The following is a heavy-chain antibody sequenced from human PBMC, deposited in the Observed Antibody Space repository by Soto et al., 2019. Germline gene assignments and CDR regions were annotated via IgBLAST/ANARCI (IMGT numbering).Heavy chain of an antibody. Sequence: GGSLRLSCAASGFTFSSYGMHWVRQAPCKGLEWVAVIWYDGSNKYYADSVKGRFTISRDNSKNTLYLQMNSLRAEDTAVYYCARDRLLSEIYGDLEYYFDYWGQGTLVTVSS. CDR2: IWYDGSNK. D-gene: IGHD4-17*01. V-gene: IGHV3-33*01. CDR1: GFTFSSYG. CDR3: ARDRLLSEIYGDLEYYFDY. J-gene: IGHJ4*02.